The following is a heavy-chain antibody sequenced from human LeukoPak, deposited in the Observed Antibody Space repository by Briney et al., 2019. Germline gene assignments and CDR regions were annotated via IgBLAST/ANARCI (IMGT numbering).Heavy chain of an antibody. Sequence: GASVKVSCKASGYTFTGYYIHWVRQAPGQGLEWMGWINPNSGGTNYAQKFQGRGTMTRDTSISTAYMELNRLRSDDTAVYYCARDTDDILTGYYLKWFDPWGQGTLVTVSS. J-gene: IGHJ5*02. V-gene: IGHV1-2*02. D-gene: IGHD3-9*01. CDR1: GYTFTGYY. CDR2: INPNSGGT. CDR3: ARDTDDILTGYYLKWFDP.